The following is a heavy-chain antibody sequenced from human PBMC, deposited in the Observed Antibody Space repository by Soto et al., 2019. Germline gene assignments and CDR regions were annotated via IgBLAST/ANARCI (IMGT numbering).Heavy chain of an antibody. CDR1: GFTFSSYG. J-gene: IGHJ6*02. CDR3: ARTVRKWNDYYYYYGMDV. V-gene: IGHV3-30*03. D-gene: IGHD1-1*01. CDR2: ISYDGSNK. Sequence: QVQLVESGGGVVQPGRSLRLSCAASGFTFSSYGMHWVRQAPGKGLEWVAVISYDGSNKYYADSVKGRFTISRDNSKNKRYLQMNSLRAEDTAVYSSARTVRKWNDYYYYYGMDVGGQGPTVTVSS.